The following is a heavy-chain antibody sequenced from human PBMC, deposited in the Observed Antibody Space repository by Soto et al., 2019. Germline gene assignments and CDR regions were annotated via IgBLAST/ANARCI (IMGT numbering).Heavy chain of an antibody. D-gene: IGHD3-3*01. V-gene: IGHV1-3*01. Sequence: ASVKVSCKASGYTFTSYAMHWVRQAPGQRLEWMGWINAGNGNTKYSQRFQGRVTVTRDTSASTAYMELSSLRSEDTALYYCASPARNYDFWSGYSFDIWGQGTMVTVS. CDR2: INAGNGNT. CDR3: ASPARNYDFWSGYSFDI. CDR1: GYTFTSYA. J-gene: IGHJ3*02.